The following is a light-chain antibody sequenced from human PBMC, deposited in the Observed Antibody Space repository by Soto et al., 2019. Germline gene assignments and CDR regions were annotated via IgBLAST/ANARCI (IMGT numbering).Light chain of an antibody. V-gene: IGLV2-14*01. CDR3: SSLPTTSTPIV. CDR2: EVN. CDR1: SSDIGLYNY. J-gene: IGLJ1*01. Sequence: QSVLSQPASMSGSPGQSITIPCTGASSDIGLYNYVSWYQHHPGKAPKLLISEVNVRPSGLSDRFSASKAGNTASLTISGLQPEDEAYYYCSSLPTTSTPIVFGSGTKVTVL.